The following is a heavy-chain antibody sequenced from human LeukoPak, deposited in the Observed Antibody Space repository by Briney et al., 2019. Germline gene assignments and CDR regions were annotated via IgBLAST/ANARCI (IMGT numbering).Heavy chain of an antibody. CDR3: GRGALGYCSSTSCYAEDY. CDR2: IYYSGST. CDR1: GGSISSHY. Sequence: SETLSLTCTVSGGSISSHYWSWIRQPPGKGLEWIGYIYYSGSTNYNPSLKSRVTISVNTSKNQFSLKLNSATAADTAVYYCGRGALGYCSSTSCYAEDYWGQGTLVTVSS. V-gene: IGHV4-59*11. J-gene: IGHJ4*02. D-gene: IGHD2-2*01.